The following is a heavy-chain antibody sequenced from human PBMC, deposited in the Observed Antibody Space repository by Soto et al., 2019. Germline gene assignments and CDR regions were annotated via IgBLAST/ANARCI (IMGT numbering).Heavy chain of an antibody. J-gene: IGHJ6*03. CDR3: ARRARPDFYYMDV. CDR1: GFTLGGYA. D-gene: IGHD6-6*01. Sequence: EVQLAESGGGLAQPGGSLGLSCAASGFTLGGYAMDWVRQAPGKGREYVSGISSNGVGTYYANSVQGRFTISRDNSKNTVYLQMGSLRPEDMAVYYCARRARPDFYYMDVWGKGTTVTVSS. CDR2: ISSNGVGT. V-gene: IGHV3-64*01.